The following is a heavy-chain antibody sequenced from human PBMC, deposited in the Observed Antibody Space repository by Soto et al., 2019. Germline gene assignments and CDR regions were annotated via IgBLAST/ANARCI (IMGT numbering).Heavy chain of an antibody. D-gene: IGHD3-10*01. Sequence: SSSXSLTCTVSVGSRIIFYFILIRHPAGKGREFVGRIYGSGRTAYNPSLKSRVNMSLDVSLNQFSLNLSSVTAADTAVYFCARSGQGVVRAQIASTEGWLETWGPGTLLKVYS. CDR3: ARSGQGVVRAQIASTEGWLET. CDR1: VGSRIIFY. CDR2: IYGSGRT. J-gene: IGHJ4*02. V-gene: IGHV4-4*07.